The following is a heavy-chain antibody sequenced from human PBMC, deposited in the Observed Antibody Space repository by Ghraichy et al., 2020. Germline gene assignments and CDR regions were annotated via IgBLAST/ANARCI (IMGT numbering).Heavy chain of an antibody. CDR1: GFTFSNTW. Sequence: GVLRLSCAASGFTFSNTWMSWVRQAPGKGLEWVANLRRAGGEAYYVGSVKGRFTISRDDAKNSLYLQMNSLRAEDTAIYYCAALDTAMGRAGGYWGQGTKVTVSS. V-gene: IGHV3-7*03. CDR3: AALDTAMGRAGGY. D-gene: IGHD5-18*01. CDR2: LRRAGGEA. J-gene: IGHJ4*02.